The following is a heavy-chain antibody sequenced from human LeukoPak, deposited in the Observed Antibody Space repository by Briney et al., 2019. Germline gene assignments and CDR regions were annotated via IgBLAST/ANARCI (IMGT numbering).Heavy chain of an antibody. D-gene: IGHD3-10*01. Sequence: GGSLRLSCAASGFTFSSYSMNWVRQAPGKGLEWVSSISSSSSYIYYADSVKGRFTISRDNAKNSLYLQMNSLRAEDTAVYYCARDGEFLSGAFDYWGQGTLVTVSS. J-gene: IGHJ4*02. CDR1: GFTFSSYS. V-gene: IGHV3-21*01. CDR3: ARDGEFLSGAFDY. CDR2: ISSSSSYI.